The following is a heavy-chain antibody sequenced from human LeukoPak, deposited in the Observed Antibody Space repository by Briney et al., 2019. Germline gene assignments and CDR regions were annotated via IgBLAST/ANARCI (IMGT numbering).Heavy chain of an antibody. D-gene: IGHD3-10*01. J-gene: IGHJ6*04. V-gene: IGHV1-69*01. CDR3: ARVTMVRGAKGYYYGMDV. CDR2: IIPIFGTA. Sequence: SVKVSCKASGGTFSSYAISWVRQAPGQRLEWMGGIIPIFGTAKYAQKFQGRVTITADESTSTAYMELSSLRSEDTAVYYCARVTMVRGAKGYYYGMDVWGKGTTVTVSS. CDR1: GGTFSSYA.